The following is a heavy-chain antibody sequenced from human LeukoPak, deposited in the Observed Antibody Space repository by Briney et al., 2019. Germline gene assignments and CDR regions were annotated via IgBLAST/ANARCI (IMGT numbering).Heavy chain of an antibody. Sequence: ASVKVSCKASGYTFTSYEINWVRQATGQGLEWMGWMNPNSGNTGYAQKFQGRVTITRNTSISTAYMELSSLRSEDTAVYYCARGRIVVGNFDYWGQGTLVTVSS. D-gene: IGHD2-21*01. CDR2: MNPNSGNT. CDR1: GYTFTSYE. J-gene: IGHJ4*02. CDR3: ARGRIVVGNFDY. V-gene: IGHV1-8*03.